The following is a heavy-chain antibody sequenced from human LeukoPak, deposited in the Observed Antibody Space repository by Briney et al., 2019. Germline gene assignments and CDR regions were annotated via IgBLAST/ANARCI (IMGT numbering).Heavy chain of an antibody. J-gene: IGHJ4*02. CDR3: ETYYYDSSGYLGVDY. CDR1: GGTFSSYA. V-gene: IGHV1-69*13. D-gene: IGHD3-22*01. Sequence: SVKVSCKASGGTFSSYAISWVRQAPGQGLEWMGGIIPISGTANYAQKFQGRVTITADESTSTAYMELSSLRSEDTAVYYCETYYYDSSGYLGVDYWGQGTLVTVSS. CDR2: IIPISGTA.